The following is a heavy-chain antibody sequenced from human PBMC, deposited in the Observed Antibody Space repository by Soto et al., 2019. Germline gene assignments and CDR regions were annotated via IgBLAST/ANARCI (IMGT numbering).Heavy chain of an antibody. J-gene: IGHJ6*02. Sequence: PGGSLRLSCAASGFTFSSYAMSWVRQAPGKGLEWVSAISASGGSTYYADSVKGRFTISRDNSKNTLYLQMNSLRAEDTAVYYYAKGVDTAKRYYYSYGMDVWGQGTTVTVSS. CDR3: AKGVDTAKRYYYSYGMDV. D-gene: IGHD5-18*01. V-gene: IGHV3-23*01. CDR2: ISASGGST. CDR1: GFTFSSYA.